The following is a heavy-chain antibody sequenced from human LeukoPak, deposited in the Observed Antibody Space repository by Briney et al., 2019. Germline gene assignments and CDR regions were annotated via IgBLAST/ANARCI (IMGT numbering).Heavy chain of an antibody. D-gene: IGHD4-17*01. CDR1: GASISSNGYF. Sequence: PSETLSLTCAVSGASISSNGYFWSWIRQPPGKGLDWIGHISHTGTTYYNSSLQGRVTISADRSKNQFSLNLSSVTAADTAVYHCVRKRDYGYFDYWGQGTLVTVSS. CDR3: VRKRDYGYFDY. CDR2: ISHTGTT. J-gene: IGHJ4*02. V-gene: IGHV4-30-2*01.